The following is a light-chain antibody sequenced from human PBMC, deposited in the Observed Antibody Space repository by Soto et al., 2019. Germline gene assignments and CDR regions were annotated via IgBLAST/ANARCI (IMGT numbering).Light chain of an antibody. CDR2: AAS. CDR1: QSISSY. Sequence: DIQMTQSPSSLSASVGDRVTITCRASQSISSYLNWYQQKPGKAPKLLIYAASSLQSGVPSRFSGSGSGTDFTLPISSLQPEDFATYYCQQSYRTPRTFGQGTKVEIK. J-gene: IGKJ1*01. CDR3: QQSYRTPRT. V-gene: IGKV1-39*01.